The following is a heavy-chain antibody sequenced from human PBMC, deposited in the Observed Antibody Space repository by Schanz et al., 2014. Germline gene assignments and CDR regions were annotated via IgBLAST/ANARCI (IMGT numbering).Heavy chain of an antibody. CDR3: SRFLTGLDY. J-gene: IGHJ4*02. Sequence: QVQLVESGGGVVQPGGSLRLSCAASGFTFTNLGMHWVRRAPGKGLEWVAFISYDGSNTILADSVRGRFTISRDNSQNTLFLQMNSLRVEDTAVYYCSRFLTGLDYWGPGTLVTVSS. D-gene: IGHD7-27*01. CDR2: ISYDGSNT. V-gene: IGHV3-30*19. CDR1: GFTFTNLG.